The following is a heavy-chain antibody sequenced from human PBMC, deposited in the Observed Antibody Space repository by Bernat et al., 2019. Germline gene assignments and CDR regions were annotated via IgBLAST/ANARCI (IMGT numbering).Heavy chain of an antibody. J-gene: IGHJ3*02. V-gene: IGHV3-74*01. Sequence: EVQLVESGGGLVQPGGSLRVSCAASGFSFSSYWMHWVRQAPGEGLVWGSCINVDGVRTRDADSVKGRFTISRDNAKNTLYLQMNSLRDEDTAVYYCARGSASAWTDDSFDIWGQGTVVTVSS. CDR2: INVDGVRT. CDR3: ARGSASAWTDDSFDI. CDR1: GFSFSSYW. D-gene: IGHD6-19*01.